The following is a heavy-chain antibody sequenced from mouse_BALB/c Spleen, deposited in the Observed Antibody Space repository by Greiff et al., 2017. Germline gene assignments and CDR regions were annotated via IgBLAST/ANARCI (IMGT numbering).Heavy chain of an antibody. V-gene: IGHV5-9-4*01. CDR2: ISSGGSYT. CDR3: ARVYYPYAMDY. D-gene: IGHD1-1*02. Sequence: EVKLMESGGGLVKPGGSLKLSCAASGFTFSSYAMSWVRQSPEKRLEWVAEISSGGSYTYYPDTVTGRFTISRDNAKNTLYLEMSSLRSEDTAIYYCARVYYPYAMDYWGQGTSVTVSS. CDR1: GFTFSSYA. J-gene: IGHJ4*01.